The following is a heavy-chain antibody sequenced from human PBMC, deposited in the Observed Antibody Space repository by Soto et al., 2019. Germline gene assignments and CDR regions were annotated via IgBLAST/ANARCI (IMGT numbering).Heavy chain of an antibody. J-gene: IGHJ5*02. CDR3: ARDCSGGSCYSEYNWFDP. Sequence: QVQLVQSGAEVKKPGSSVKVSCTASGGTFSSYAISWVRQAPGQGLEWMGGIIPIFGTANYAQKFQGRVTITADESTSTAYMELSSLRSEDTAVYYCARDCSGGSCYSEYNWFDPWGQGTLVTVSS. CDR1: GGTFSSYA. V-gene: IGHV1-69*01. CDR2: IIPIFGTA. D-gene: IGHD2-15*01.